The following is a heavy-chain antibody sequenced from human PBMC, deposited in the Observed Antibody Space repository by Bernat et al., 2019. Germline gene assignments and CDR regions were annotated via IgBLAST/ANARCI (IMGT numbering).Heavy chain of an antibody. CDR3: ARVFRNIVVVPAAMAFDL. CDR1: GGTFSSYA. V-gene: IGHV1-69*01. J-gene: IGHJ2*01. Sequence: QVQLVQSGAEVKKPGSSVKVSCKASGGTFSSYAISWVRQAPGQGLEWMGGIIPIFGTANYAQKFQGRVTITADESTSTAYMELSSLSSADTAVYYCARVFRNIVVVPAAMAFDLWGRGTLVTVSS. CDR2: IIPIFGTA. D-gene: IGHD2-2*01.